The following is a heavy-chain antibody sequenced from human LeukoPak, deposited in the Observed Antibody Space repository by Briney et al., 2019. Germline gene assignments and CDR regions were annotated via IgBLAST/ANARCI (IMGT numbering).Heavy chain of an antibody. Sequence: GSSVKVSCKASGGTFSSYAISWVRQAPGQGLEWMGGIIPIFGTANYAQKFQGRVTITTDESTSTAYMELSSLRSEDTAVYCCARAQTNYGSGGGFDPWGQGTLVTVSS. V-gene: IGHV1-69*05. D-gene: IGHD3-10*01. CDR2: IIPIFGTA. CDR3: ARAQTNYGSGGGFDP. J-gene: IGHJ5*02. CDR1: GGTFSSYA.